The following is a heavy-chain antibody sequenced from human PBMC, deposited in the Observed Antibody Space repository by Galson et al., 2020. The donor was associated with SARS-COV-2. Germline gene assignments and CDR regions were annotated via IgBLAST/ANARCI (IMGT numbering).Heavy chain of an antibody. CDR3: ARTSSTATREYYFDY. Sequence: SQTLSLTCTVSGDSISNDDFYWSWIRQTPGTGLEWIGDIHSTGNTYYNPSLMSRGTMSVDTSKNQFSLRLTSVTAADTAVYFCARTSSTATREYYFDYWGQGTTVTVSS. CDR2: IHSTGNT. V-gene: IGHV4-30-4*01. D-gene: IGHD4-17*01. J-gene: IGHJ4*03. CDR1: GDSISNDDFY.